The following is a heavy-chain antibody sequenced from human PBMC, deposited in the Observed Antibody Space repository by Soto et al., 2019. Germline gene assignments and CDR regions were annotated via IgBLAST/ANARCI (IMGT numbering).Heavy chain of an antibody. J-gene: IGHJ6*03. D-gene: IGHD2-8*01. CDR1: GFTVSSNY. Sequence: PGGSLRLSCAASGFTVSSNYMSWVRQAPGKGLEWVSVIYSGGSTYYADSVKGRFTISRDNSKNTLYLQMNSLRAEDTAVYYCAREYCTNGVCYPMDVWGKGTTVTVSS. CDR3: AREYCTNGVCYPMDV. CDR2: IYSGGST. V-gene: IGHV3-66*01.